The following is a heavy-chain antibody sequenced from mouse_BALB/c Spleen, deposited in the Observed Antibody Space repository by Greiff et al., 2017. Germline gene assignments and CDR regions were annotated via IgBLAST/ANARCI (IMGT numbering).Heavy chain of an antibody. V-gene: IGHV5-4*02. D-gene: IGHD2-10*01. J-gene: IGHJ4*01. CDR1: GFTFSDYY. CDR2: ISDGGSYT. CDR3: ARGAYYGNLYAMDY. Sequence: EVQRVESGGGLVKPGGSLKLSCAASGFTFSDYYMYWVRQTPEKRLEWVATISDGGSYTYYPDSVKGRFTISRDNAKNNLYLQMSSLKSEDTAMYYCARGAYYGNLYAMDYWGQGTSVTVSS.